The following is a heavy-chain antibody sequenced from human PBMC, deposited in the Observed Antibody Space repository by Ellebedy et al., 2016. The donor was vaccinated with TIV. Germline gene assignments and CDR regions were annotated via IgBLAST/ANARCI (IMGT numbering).Heavy chain of an antibody. Sequence: GESLKISCEASGFTFSSFGMHWVRQAPGKGLEWAAVIWYDGSTQYSADSVKGRFTISRDNSKNTLVLQMNGLRAEDTAVYYCARDRAGIEVAAYFDYWGQGTLVTVSS. D-gene: IGHD6-19*01. CDR1: GFTFSSFG. CDR2: IWYDGSTQ. V-gene: IGHV3-33*01. CDR3: ARDRAGIEVAAYFDY. J-gene: IGHJ4*02.